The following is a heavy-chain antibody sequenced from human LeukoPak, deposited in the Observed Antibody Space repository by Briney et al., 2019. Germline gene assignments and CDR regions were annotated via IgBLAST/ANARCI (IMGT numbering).Heavy chain of an antibody. V-gene: IGHV3-30*02. D-gene: IGHD3-22*01. CDR3: ANADSSGSGYMDA. Sequence: PGGSLRLSCAASGFTFSSYGMHWVRQAPGKGLEWVAFIRYDGSNKYYADSVKGRFTISRDNSKNTLYLQMNSLRAEDTAVYYCANADSSGSGYMDAWGKGTTVTVSS. CDR1: GFTFSSYG. J-gene: IGHJ6*03. CDR2: IRYDGSNK.